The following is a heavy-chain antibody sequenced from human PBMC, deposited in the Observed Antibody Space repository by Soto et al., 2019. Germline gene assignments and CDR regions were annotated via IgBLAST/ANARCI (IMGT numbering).Heavy chain of an antibody. CDR2: IYPGDSDT. CDR1: GYSFTSYW. CDR3: ARGAAGGFLEWLPLDV. V-gene: IGHV5-51*01. D-gene: IGHD3-3*01. J-gene: IGHJ6*02. Sequence: GESLKISCKGSGYSFTSYWIGWVRQMPGKGLEWMGIIYPGDSDTRNSPSFQGQVTISADKSISTAYLQWSSLKASDTAMYYCARGAAGGFLEWLPLDVWGQGTTVTVSS.